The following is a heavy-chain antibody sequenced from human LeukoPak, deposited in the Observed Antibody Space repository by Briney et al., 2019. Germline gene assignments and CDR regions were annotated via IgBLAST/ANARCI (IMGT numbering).Heavy chain of an antibody. Sequence: SETLSLTCTVSGGSFRSYHWSWIRQPPGQGLEWVADINDSGTTNYNPSLRSRVTISVDTSKNQFSLKLNSVTAADTAVFYCARLDWSGFYIDYWGQGILVTVSS. D-gene: IGHD3-3*01. CDR1: GGSFRSYH. V-gene: IGHV4-59*08. CDR2: INDSGTT. J-gene: IGHJ4*02. CDR3: ARLDWSGFYIDY.